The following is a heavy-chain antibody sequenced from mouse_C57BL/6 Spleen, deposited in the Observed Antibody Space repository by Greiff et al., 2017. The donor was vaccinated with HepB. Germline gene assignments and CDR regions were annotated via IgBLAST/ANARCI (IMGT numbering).Heavy chain of an antibody. D-gene: IGHD2-2*01. Sequence: VQLQQSGPVLARPGASVKMSCKTSGYTFTSYWMHRVKQRPGQGLAWIGAIYPGNSDTSYNQKFKGKATRTAVTSASTAYMELSSLTNEDSAVYYSTIHGSFFDDWGQGTTRTVSS. CDR1: GYTFTSYW. J-gene: IGHJ2*01. CDR3: TIHGSFFDD. V-gene: IGHV1-5*01. CDR2: IYPGNSDT.